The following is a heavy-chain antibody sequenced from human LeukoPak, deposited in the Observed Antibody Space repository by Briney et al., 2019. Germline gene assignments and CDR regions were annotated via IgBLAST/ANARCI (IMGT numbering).Heavy chain of an antibody. Sequence: GGSLRLSCAASGFTFSSYAMSWVRQAPGKGLEWVSAISGSGGSTYYADSVKGRFTISRDNSKNTLYLQMNSLRAEDTAVYYCAKDRIYGSGSYAKYFQHWGPGTLVTVSS. D-gene: IGHD3-10*01. CDR1: GFTFSSYA. V-gene: IGHV3-23*01. CDR3: AKDRIYGSGSYAKYFQH. J-gene: IGHJ1*01. CDR2: ISGSGGST.